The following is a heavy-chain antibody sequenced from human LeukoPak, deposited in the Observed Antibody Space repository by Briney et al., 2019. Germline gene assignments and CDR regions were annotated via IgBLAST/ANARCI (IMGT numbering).Heavy chain of an antibody. Sequence: GGSLRLSCAASGFTLSSYSMNWVRQAPGKGLEWVLSISSSSSYIYYADSVKGRFTISRDNAKNSLYLQMNSLRAEDTAVYYCARDLVHKSIAAPGWGQGTLVTVSS. V-gene: IGHV3-21*01. D-gene: IGHD6-6*01. CDR2: ISSSSSYI. CDR3: ARDLVHKSIAAPG. CDR1: GFTLSSYS. J-gene: IGHJ4*02.